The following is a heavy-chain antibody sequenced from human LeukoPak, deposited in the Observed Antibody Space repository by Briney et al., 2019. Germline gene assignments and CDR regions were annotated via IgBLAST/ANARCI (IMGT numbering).Heavy chain of an antibody. CDR1: VGSISSGGYS. J-gene: IGHJ5*02. D-gene: IGHD3-10*01. V-gene: IGHV4-30-2*01. CDR3: ASQLLWFGEPRSWFDP. CDR2: IYHSGST. Sequence: SQTLSLTCAVSVGSISSGGYSWSWIRQPPGKGLEWIGYIYHSGSTYYNPSLKSRVTISVDRSKNQFSLKLSSVTAADTAVYYCASQLLWFGEPRSWFDPWGQGTLVTVSS.